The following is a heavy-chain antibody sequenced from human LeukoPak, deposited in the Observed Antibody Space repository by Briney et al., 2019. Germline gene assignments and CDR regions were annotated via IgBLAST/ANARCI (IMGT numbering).Heavy chain of an antibody. J-gene: IGHJ4*02. Sequence: SVKVSCKASGGTFSSYAISWVRQAPGQGLEWMGWIIPIFGTANYAQKFQGRVTITADKSTSTAYMELSSLRSEDTAVYYCARDGRGAVAGTGFDYWGQGTLVTVSS. CDR2: IIPIFGTA. CDR3: ARDGRGAVAGTGFDY. V-gene: IGHV1-69*06. CDR1: GGTFSSYA. D-gene: IGHD6-19*01.